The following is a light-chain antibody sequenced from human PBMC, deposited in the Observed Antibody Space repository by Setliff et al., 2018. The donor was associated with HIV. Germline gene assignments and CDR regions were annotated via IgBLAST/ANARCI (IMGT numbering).Light chain of an antibody. CDR2: SNN. CDR3: AVWDDILNAFVV. J-gene: IGLJ1*01. Sequence: LTQPPSASGTPGQRVTISCSGSSSNIGSNTVNWYKQLPGTAPKLLMYSNNQRPSGVPDRFSGSKSGTSASLAISGLQSEDEADYYCAVWDDILNAFVVFGTGTKVTVL. CDR1: SSNIGSNT. V-gene: IGLV1-44*01.